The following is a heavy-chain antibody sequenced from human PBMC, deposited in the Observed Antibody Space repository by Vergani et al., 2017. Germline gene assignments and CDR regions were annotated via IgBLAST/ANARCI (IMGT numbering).Heavy chain of an antibody. CDR3: ASAGYSSGWRGGAFDY. V-gene: IGHV1-69*01. J-gene: IGHJ4*02. D-gene: IGHD6-19*01. CDR1: GGTFSSYA. CDR2: IIPIFGTA. Sequence: QVQLVQSGAEVKKPGSSVKVSCKASGGTFSSYAISWVRQAPGQGLEWMGGIIPIFGTANYAQKVQGRVTITADESTGTAYMELSSLRSDDTAVYYCASAGYSSGWRGGAFDYWGQGTLVTVSS.